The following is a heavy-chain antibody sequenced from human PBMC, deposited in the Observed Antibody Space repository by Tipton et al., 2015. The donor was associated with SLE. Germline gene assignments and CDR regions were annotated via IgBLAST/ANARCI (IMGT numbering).Heavy chain of an antibody. J-gene: IGHJ3*02. Sequence: TLSLTCTVSGGSISSGSYYWSWIRQPAGKGLEWIGYIYTSGSTNYNPSLKSRVTISLDTSKNQFSLKLSSVTAADTAVYYCARVGGYLHDAFDIWGQGTMVTVSS. V-gene: IGHV4-61*09. CDR1: GGSISSGSYY. CDR2: IYTSGST. D-gene: IGHD3-16*01. CDR3: ARVGGYLHDAFDI.